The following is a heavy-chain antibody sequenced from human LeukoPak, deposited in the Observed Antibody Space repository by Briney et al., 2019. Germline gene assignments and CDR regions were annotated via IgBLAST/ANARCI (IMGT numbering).Heavy chain of an antibody. J-gene: IGHJ4*02. Sequence: GGSLRLSCAASGFSLSLYTMNWVRQAPGKGLEWVSFMSSGGSSISYADSVKGRFTVSRDDAKTTLFLQMNSLKAEDTAVYYCARGGTGSENDYWGQGILVTVSS. D-gene: IGHD3-9*01. CDR3: ARGGTGSENDY. CDR1: GFSLSLYT. CDR2: MSSGGSSI. V-gene: IGHV3-21*01.